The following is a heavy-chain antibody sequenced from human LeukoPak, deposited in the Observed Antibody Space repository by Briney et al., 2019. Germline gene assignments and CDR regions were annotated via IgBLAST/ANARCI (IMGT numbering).Heavy chain of an antibody. CDR3: AKSGTACSGGSCYSHYFDF. J-gene: IGHJ4*02. V-gene: IGHV3-23*01. D-gene: IGHD2-15*01. Sequence: GGSLRLSSAASGFTFSNYAMSWVRQAPGKGLQWVSAVSGGGGSTSYADSVKGRFTISRDNSKNTVYLQLNSLRAEDTAVYYCAKSGTACSGGSCYSHYFDFWGQGTLVTVSS. CDR1: GFTFSNYA. CDR2: VSGGGGST.